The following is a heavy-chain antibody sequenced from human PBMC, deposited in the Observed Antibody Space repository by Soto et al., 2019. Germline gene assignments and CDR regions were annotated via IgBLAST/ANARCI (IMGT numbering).Heavy chain of an antibody. V-gene: IGHV3-7*01. CDR1: GYTFTSYY. D-gene: IGHD2-21*01. J-gene: IGHJ5*02. CDR3: ASARHIGP. CDR2: IKQDGSER. Sequence: SCKASGYTFTSYYMHWVRQAPGKGPERVANIKQDGSERNYVDSVKGRFTISRDNAENSLYLQMNSLRVEDTGVYYCASARHIGPWGQGTLVTVSS.